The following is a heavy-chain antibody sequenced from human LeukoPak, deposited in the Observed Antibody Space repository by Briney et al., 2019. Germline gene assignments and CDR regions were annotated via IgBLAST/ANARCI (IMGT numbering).Heavy chain of an antibody. D-gene: IGHD2-21*02. CDR1: GYRFTSYG. Sequence: ASVKVSCKASGYRFTSYGIGWVRQAPGQGLEWVGWISIYNGKTYYTQSLQDRVTMTTDTSTNTVYMELRSLRSDDTAVYYCARACHRVVVTAEGGWLDPWGQGTLVTVSS. CDR2: ISIYNGKT. CDR3: ARACHRVVVTAEGGWLDP. J-gene: IGHJ5*02. V-gene: IGHV1-18*01.